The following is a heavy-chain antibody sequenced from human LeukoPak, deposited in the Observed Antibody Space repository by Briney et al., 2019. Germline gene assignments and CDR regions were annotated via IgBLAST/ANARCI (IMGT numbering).Heavy chain of an antibody. CDR2: IYYSKNT. CDR3: VSPRGFSYGYFDY. Sequence: PSETLSLTCTVSGGSISSSSAYWGWIRQPPGKGLEWLRSIYYSKNTYYNPSLKSRATTSANTSKTQFSLTLGSVSATDTAVYYCVSPRGFSYGYFDYWGQGTLVTVSS. D-gene: IGHD5-18*01. CDR1: GGSISSSSAY. J-gene: IGHJ4*02. V-gene: IGHV4-39*01.